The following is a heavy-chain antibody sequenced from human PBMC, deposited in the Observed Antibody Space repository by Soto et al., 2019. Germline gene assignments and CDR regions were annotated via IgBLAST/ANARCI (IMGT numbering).Heavy chain of an antibody. CDR2: IYYSGST. Sequence: PSETLSLTCTVSGGSVSSGSYYWSWIRQPPGKGLEWIGYIYYSGSTNYNPSLKSRVTISVDTSKNQFSLKLSSVTAADTAVYYCARRTIFGVAPFDYWGQGTLVTV. J-gene: IGHJ4*02. CDR1: GGSVSSGSYY. V-gene: IGHV4-61*01. CDR3: ARRTIFGVAPFDY. D-gene: IGHD3-3*01.